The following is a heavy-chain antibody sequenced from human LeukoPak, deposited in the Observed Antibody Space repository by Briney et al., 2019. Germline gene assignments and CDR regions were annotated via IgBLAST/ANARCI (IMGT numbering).Heavy chain of an antibody. CDR1: GYTFTSYA. CDR2: INAGNGNT. J-gene: IGHJ5*02. CDR3: ARGSLVAARNWFDP. D-gene: IGHD5-12*01. V-gene: IGHV1-3*03. Sequence: ASVKVFCKASGYTFTSYAMHWVRQAPGQRLEWMGWINAGNGNTKYSQEFQGRVTITRDTSASTAYMELSSLRSEDMAVYYCARGSLVAARNWFDPWGQGTLVTVSS.